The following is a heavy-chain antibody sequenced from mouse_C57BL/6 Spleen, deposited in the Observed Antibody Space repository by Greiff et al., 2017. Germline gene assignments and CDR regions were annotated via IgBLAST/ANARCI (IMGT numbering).Heavy chain of an antibody. CDR2: IYPGSGST. V-gene: IGHV1-55*01. CDR3: ERWPYGKGGMNYYAMDD. J-gene: IGHJ4*01. D-gene: IGHD2-10*02. Sequence: VQLQQPGAELVKPGASVKMSCKASGYTFTSYWITWVKQRPGQGLEWIGDIYPGSGSTNYNEKFKSKATLTVDTSSSTAYMQLSSLTSEDSAVYYCERWPYGKGGMNYYAMDDWGQGTSVTASS. CDR1: GYTFTSYW.